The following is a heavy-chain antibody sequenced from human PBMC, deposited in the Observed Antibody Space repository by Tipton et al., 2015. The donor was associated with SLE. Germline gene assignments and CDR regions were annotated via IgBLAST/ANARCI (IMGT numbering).Heavy chain of an antibody. CDR3: ARAQLALYDAFDI. Sequence: TLSLTCTVSGGSISSSSYYWGWIRQPPGKGLEWIGSIYYSGSTYYNPSLKSRVTISVDTSKNQFSLKLSSVTAADTAVYYCARAQLALYDAFDIWGQGTVVTVSS. J-gene: IGHJ3*02. CDR1: GGSISSSSYY. CDR2: IYYSGST. V-gene: IGHV4-39*07. D-gene: IGHD6-13*01.